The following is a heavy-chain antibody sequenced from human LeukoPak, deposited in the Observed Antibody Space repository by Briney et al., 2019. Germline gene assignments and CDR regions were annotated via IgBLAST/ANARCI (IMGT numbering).Heavy chain of an antibody. Sequence: GGSLRLSCAASGFSFSDYNMNWVCQAPGKRVEWVSFISSGSGRIDYADSVKGRFTISRDNAKNSLYLQLKSLRDEDTAVYYCARVLATIGWFDPWGQGTLVTVSS. J-gene: IGHJ5*02. V-gene: IGHV3-48*02. CDR1: GFSFSDYN. CDR2: ISSGSGRI. CDR3: ARVLATIGWFDP. D-gene: IGHD1-26*01.